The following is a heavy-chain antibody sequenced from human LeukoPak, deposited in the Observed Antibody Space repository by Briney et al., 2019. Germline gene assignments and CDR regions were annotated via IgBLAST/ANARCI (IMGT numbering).Heavy chain of an antibody. CDR1: GYTLTELS. D-gene: IGHD1-26*01. V-gene: IGHV1-24*01. Sequence: ASVKVSCKVSGYTLTELSMHWVRQAPGKGLEWMGGFDPEDGETIYAQKFQGRVTMTEDTSTDTAYMELSSLRSEETAVYYCATDLIWSAQLSGSTTGGFDYWGQGTLVTVSS. J-gene: IGHJ4*02. CDR2: FDPEDGET. CDR3: ATDLIWSAQLSGSTTGGFDY.